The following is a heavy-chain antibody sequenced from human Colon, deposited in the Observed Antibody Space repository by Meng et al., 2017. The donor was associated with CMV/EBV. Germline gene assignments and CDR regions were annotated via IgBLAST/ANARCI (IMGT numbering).Heavy chain of an antibody. Sequence: VQLVESGGGLVQPGGSLRLSCAASGFTFSSKWMHWFRQGPGKGLVWVSRINTDGSTTYYADSVKGRFTISRDNAKNTLYLQMNSLRAEDTAVYYCASRDYWGQGTLVTVSS. CDR3: ASRDY. CDR2: INTDGSTT. V-gene: IGHV3-74*01. CDR1: GFTFSSKW. J-gene: IGHJ4*02.